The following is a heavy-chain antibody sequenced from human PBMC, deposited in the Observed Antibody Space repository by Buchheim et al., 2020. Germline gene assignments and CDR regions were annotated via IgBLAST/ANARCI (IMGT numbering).Heavy chain of an antibody. CDR3: ASRGKYSYGYDY. J-gene: IGHJ4*02. Sequence: QVQLVESGGGVVQPGRSLRLSCAASGFTFSSYAMHWVRQAPGKGLEWVAVISYDGSNKYYADSVKGRFTISRDNSKNTLYLQMNSLRAEDTAVYYCASRGKYSYGYDYWGQGTL. CDR2: ISYDGSNK. V-gene: IGHV3-30-3*01. CDR1: GFTFSSYA. D-gene: IGHD5-18*01.